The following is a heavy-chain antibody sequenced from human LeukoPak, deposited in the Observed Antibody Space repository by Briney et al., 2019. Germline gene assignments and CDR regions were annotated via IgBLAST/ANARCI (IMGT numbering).Heavy chain of an antibody. Sequence: GGSLRLSCAASGFTFSSYWMSWVRQAPGKGLEWVANIKEDGSEKYYVDSVKGRFTISRDNAKNSLYLQMNSLRAEDTAVYYCARISSGYYRFYYYYYMDVWGKGTTVTVSS. CDR3: ARISSGYYRFYYYYYMDV. CDR1: GFTFSSYW. V-gene: IGHV3-7*01. D-gene: IGHD3-22*01. J-gene: IGHJ6*03. CDR2: IKEDGSEK.